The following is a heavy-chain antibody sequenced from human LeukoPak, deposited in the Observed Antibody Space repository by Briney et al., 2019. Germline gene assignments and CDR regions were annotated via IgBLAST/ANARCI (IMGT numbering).Heavy chain of an antibody. Sequence: GGSLRLSCAASGFTFSSYWMSWVRQAPGKGLEWVATIRQDGSQKYYVDSVKGRFTISRDNAKNSLYLQMNSLRAEDTAVYYCARGSSSSSPYFDYWGQGTLVTVSS. J-gene: IGHJ4*02. V-gene: IGHV3-7*04. CDR2: IRQDGSQK. D-gene: IGHD6-6*01. CDR1: GFTFSSYW. CDR3: ARGSSSSSPYFDY.